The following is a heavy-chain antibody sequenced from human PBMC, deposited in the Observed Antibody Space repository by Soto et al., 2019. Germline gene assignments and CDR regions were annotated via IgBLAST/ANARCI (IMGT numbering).Heavy chain of an antibody. V-gene: IGHV4-31*03. CDR1: GGSISSGGYY. D-gene: IGHD2-21*02. CDR3: ASGGAYCGGDCTSYYYYGMDV. J-gene: IGHJ6*02. CDR2: IYYSGST. Sequence: KPSETLSLTCTVSGGSISSGGYYWSWIRQHPGKGLEWIRYIYYSGSTYYNPSLKSRVTISVDTSKNQFSLKLSSVTAADTAVYYCASGGAYCGGDCTSYYYYGMDVWGQGTTVTVSS.